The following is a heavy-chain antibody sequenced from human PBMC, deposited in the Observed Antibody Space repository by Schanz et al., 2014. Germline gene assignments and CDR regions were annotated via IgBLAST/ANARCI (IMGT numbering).Heavy chain of an antibody. CDR1: GYTFTSDS. Sequence: QVQLVQSGAEVKKPGASVKVSCKASGYTFTSDSMHWVRQAPGQGLEWMGMINPSGGSTTYAQKFQSRVTMTRDTSTSTVYKELSSLRSENTAVYYCARDGVDAAAGGNYWGQGTLVTVSS. J-gene: IGHJ4*02. CDR2: INPSGGST. D-gene: IGHD6-13*01. V-gene: IGHV1-46*03. CDR3: ARDGVDAAAGGNY.